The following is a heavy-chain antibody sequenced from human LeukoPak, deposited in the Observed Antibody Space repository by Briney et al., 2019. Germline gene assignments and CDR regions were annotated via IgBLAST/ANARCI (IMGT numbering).Heavy chain of an antibody. J-gene: IGHJ4*02. CDR3: AKEAQLALGLDY. D-gene: IGHD6-13*01. CDR2: IRYDGSKK. V-gene: IGHV3-30*02. CDR1: GFTFSSYG. Sequence: GGSLRLSCAASGFTFSSYGMHWVRQAPGKGLEWVAFIRYDGSKKYYADSVKGRFTISRDNSKNTLYLQMNSLRAEDTAVYYCAKEAQLALGLDYGGQGTLVTVSS.